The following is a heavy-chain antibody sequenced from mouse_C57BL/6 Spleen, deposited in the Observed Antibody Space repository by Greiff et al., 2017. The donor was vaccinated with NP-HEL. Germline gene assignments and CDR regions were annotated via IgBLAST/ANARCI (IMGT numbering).Heavy chain of an antibody. Sequence: VQLQQSGAELARPGASVKLSCKASGYTFTSYGISWVKQRTGQGLEWIGAIYPRSGNTYYNEKFKGKATLTADKSSSTAYMELRSLTSEDSAVYFCARSDYYGSSYWYFDVWGTGTTVTVSS. D-gene: IGHD1-1*01. CDR3: ARSDYYGSSYWYFDV. CDR1: GYTFTSYG. CDR2: IYPRSGNT. J-gene: IGHJ1*03. V-gene: IGHV1-81*01.